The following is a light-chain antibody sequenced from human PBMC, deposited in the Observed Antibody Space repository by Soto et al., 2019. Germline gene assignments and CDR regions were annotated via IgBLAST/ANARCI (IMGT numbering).Light chain of an antibody. CDR3: QQYDNLPIT. CDR1: QDINNS. CDR2: DAS. J-gene: IGKJ5*01. Sequence: DIQMTQSPSSLSASVVDRVTITCQASQDINNSLNWYLQKPGKAPELLIYDASNLQTGVPSRFNGSGSGTDFTFTISSLQPEDIATYYCQQYDNLPITFGQGTRLEIK. V-gene: IGKV1-33*01.